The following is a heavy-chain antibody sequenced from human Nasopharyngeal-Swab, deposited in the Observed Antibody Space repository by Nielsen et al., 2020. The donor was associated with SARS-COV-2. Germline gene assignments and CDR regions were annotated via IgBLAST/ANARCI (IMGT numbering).Heavy chain of an antibody. D-gene: IGHD3-16*02. CDR2: INSSGGST. Sequence: ASVNVSCKASVYTFTSYYMHWVRQPPGQGLEWMGIINSSGGSTSYAQKFQGRVTMTRDTSTSTVYMELSSLRSEDTAVYYCARDRGVNDYVWGSYRKSDAFDIWGQGTMVTVSS. CDR1: VYTFTSYY. V-gene: IGHV1-46*01. J-gene: IGHJ3*02. CDR3: ARDRGVNDYVWGSYRKSDAFDI.